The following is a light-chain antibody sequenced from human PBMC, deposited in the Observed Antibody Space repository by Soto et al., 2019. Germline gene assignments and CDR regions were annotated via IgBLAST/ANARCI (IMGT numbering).Light chain of an antibody. CDR2: YAS. Sequence: DIQMTQSPSSLSASVGDRVTITCQASHDIINYLNCYQQKPGKAPKLLIYYASNLETGVPSTFSGSGSGTDFTFTIISLQPEDIATYYCQQYDNLPLTFGGGTKVDI. CDR1: HDIINY. CDR3: QQYDNLPLT. J-gene: IGKJ4*01. V-gene: IGKV1-33*01.